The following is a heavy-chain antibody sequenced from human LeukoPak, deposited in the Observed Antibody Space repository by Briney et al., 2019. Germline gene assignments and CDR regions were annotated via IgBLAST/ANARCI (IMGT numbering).Heavy chain of an antibody. J-gene: IGHJ4*02. CDR1: GFIFSDYY. D-gene: IGHD6-19*01. Sequence: GGSLRLSCAGSGFIFSDYYMSWIRQAPGKGLEWVSYISSSGSTIYYADSVKGRFTISRDNAKNSLYLQMNSLRAEDTAVYYCARDWDLYSSDYFDYWGQGTLVTVSS. CDR2: ISSSGSTI. V-gene: IGHV3-11*01. CDR3: ARDWDLYSSDYFDY.